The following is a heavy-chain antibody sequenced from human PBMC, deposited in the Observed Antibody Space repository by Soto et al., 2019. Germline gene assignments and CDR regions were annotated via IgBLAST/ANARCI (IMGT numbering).Heavy chain of an antibody. CDR2: IYYSGNT. J-gene: IGHJ6*02. Sequence: SETLSLTCTVSGGSIRSGGYYWSWVRQNPRRGLEWIGNIYYSGNTYYNPSLKSRLTISVDTSKNQFSLNPSSVTAADTAVYYCARDRLMATAGTARHYFGLDVWGQGTTVTVSS. D-gene: IGHD5-18*01. CDR1: GGSIRSGGYY. V-gene: IGHV4-31*03. CDR3: ARDRLMATAGTARHYFGLDV.